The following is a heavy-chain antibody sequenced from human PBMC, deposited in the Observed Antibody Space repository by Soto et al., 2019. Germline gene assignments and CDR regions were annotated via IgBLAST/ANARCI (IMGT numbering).Heavy chain of an antibody. CDR1: GYTFTGYY. Sequence: ASVKVSCKASGYTFTGYYMHWVRQAPGQGLEWMGWINPNSGGTNYAQKFQGWVTMTRDTSISTAYMELRSLRSDDTAVYYCARESLRYFDWLSHDAFDIWGQGTMVTVSS. CDR3: ARESLRYFDWLSHDAFDI. D-gene: IGHD3-9*01. V-gene: IGHV1-2*04. J-gene: IGHJ3*02. CDR2: INPNSGGT.